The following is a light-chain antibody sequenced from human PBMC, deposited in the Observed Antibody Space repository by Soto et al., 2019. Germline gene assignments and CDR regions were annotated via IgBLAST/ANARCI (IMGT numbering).Light chain of an antibody. Sequence: EIVLTQTPGTLSSSPGERATLSCRASQSVRSDYLAWYQQKPGQAPRLLIYIASNRAPGIPDRFSGSGSGTDFTLTISRLEPEDFAVYYCQQYGTSPWTFGQGSKVEIK. V-gene: IGKV3-20*01. CDR3: QQYGTSPWT. CDR1: QSVRSDY. CDR2: IAS. J-gene: IGKJ1*01.